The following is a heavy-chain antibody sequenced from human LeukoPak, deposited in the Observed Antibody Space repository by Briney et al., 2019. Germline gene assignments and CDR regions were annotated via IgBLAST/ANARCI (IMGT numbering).Heavy chain of an antibody. CDR1: GYFISSGYY. Sequence: SETLSLTCTVSGYFISSGYYWSWIRQPPGKGLEWIGYIYYSGSTNYNPSLKSRVTISVDTSKNQFSLKLSSVTAADTAVYYCARRYSSGWYYFDYWGQGTLVTVSS. D-gene: IGHD6-19*01. J-gene: IGHJ4*02. V-gene: IGHV4-59*08. CDR2: IYYSGST. CDR3: ARRYSSGWYYFDY.